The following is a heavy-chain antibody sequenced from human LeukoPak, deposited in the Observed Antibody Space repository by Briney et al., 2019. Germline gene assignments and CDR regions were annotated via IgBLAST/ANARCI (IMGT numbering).Heavy chain of an antibody. V-gene: IGHV1-2*06. J-gene: IGHJ4*02. CDR2: ISPNSGDT. CDR3: ARANTIFAVILWY. CDR1: GYTFTGYH. Sequence: ASVKVSCKASGYTFTGYHMHWVRQAPGQGLEWMGRISPNSGDTNYAQKFQGRVTLTRDTSISTTYMELSSLRSDDTAVYYCARANTIFAVILWYWGQGALVTVSS. D-gene: IGHD3-3*01.